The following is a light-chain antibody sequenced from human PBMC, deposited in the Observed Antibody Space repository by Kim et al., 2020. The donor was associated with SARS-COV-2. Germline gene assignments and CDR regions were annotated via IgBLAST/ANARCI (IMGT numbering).Light chain of an antibody. V-gene: IGKV3-20*01. J-gene: IGKJ2*02. CDR2: DAT. CDR1: ERVNGDY. CDR3: QRDGTSSWT. Sequence: LSPGETATLSCRASERVNGDYLAWHQHKPGQAPRLVVYDATRRATGVPDRFIGSGSGTDFTLTISRLEPEDFAVYYCQRDGTSSWTFGQGTKLEI.